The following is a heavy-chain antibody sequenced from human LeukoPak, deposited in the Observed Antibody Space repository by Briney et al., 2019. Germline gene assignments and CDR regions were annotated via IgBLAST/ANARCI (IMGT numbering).Heavy chain of an antibody. CDR1: GFTFSINA. CDR3: ARDHYFDISGYLDY. V-gene: IGHV3-30-3*01. J-gene: IGHJ4*02. D-gene: IGHD3-22*01. Sequence: PGGSLRLSCEGSGFTFSINAMHWVRQAPGKGLEWLAVISYDGTKQYFADSVKGRFTISRDNVKNLLYLEMNSLRVEDSAVYYCARDHYFDISGYLDYWGQGTPVTVSS. CDR2: ISYDGTKQ.